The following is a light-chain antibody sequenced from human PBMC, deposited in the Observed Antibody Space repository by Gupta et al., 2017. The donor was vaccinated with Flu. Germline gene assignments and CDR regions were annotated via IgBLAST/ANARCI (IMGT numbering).Light chain of an antibody. Sequence: PPSLSASVGDRVTITCRASREITTFLAWYQQKPGKAPTLLIYAAFRLQNGVPSRFSGSGSGTKFTLTISNLQPDDFATYYCQQLNNSPRTFGHGTRVDIK. CDR1: REITTF. CDR3: QQLNNSPRT. V-gene: IGKV1-9*01. CDR2: AAF. J-gene: IGKJ3*01.